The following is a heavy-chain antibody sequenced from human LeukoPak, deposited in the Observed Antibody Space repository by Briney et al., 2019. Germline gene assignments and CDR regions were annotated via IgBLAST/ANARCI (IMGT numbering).Heavy chain of an antibody. D-gene: IGHD3/OR15-3a*01. CDR1: GFTVSSNY. V-gene: IGHV3-53*04. J-gene: IGHJ4*02. Sequence: GGSLRLSCAASGFTVSSNYMSWVRQAPGKGLEWVSVIYAGGSTYYADSVKGRFTISRHSSNNTIYLQMNSLRAEDTAVYYCASDQDSTLRTGYWGQGTLVTVSS. CDR2: IYAGGST. CDR3: ASDQDSTLRTGY.